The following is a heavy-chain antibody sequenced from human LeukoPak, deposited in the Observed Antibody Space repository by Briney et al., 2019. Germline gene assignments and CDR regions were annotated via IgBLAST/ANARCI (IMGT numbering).Heavy chain of an antibody. CDR1: GFTFSSYA. CDR3: ARDDYYGSGSYYRTDY. V-gene: IGHV3-23*01. D-gene: IGHD3-10*01. J-gene: IGHJ4*02. CDR2: ISGSGGST. Sequence: GGSLRLSCAASGFTFSSYAMNWVRQAPGKGLEWVSTISGSGGSTYNADSVKGRFTIARDNSKNTLYLQMNSLRAEDTAVYYCARDDYYGSGSYYRTDYWGQGTLVTVSS.